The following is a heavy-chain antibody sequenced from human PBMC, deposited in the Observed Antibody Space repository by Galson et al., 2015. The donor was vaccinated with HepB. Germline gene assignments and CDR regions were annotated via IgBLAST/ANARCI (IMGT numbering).Heavy chain of an antibody. D-gene: IGHD6-25*01. CDR3: AKAAAAAYLEPFDY. J-gene: IGHJ4*02. Sequence: LRLSCAASGFSFDDYTMHWVRQAPGKGLEWVSLINWEGGNTFYADSVRGRFTISRDNSKNSLFLEMSSLRIEDSGLYFCAKAAAAAYLEPFDYWGQGTLVTVSS. V-gene: IGHV3-43*01. CDR1: GFSFDDYT. CDR2: INWEGGNT.